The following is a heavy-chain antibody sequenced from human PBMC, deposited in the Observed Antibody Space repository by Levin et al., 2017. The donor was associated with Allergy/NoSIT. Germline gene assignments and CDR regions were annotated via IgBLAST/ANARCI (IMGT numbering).Heavy chain of an antibody. J-gene: IGHJ4*02. Sequence: GGSLRLSCAASGFTFSSYAMSWVRQAPGKGLEWVSAISGSGGSTYYADSVKGRFTISRDNSKNTLYLQMNSLRAEDTAVYYCAKAATYYYDSSGYYQVWGQGTLVTVSS. D-gene: IGHD3-22*01. CDR2: ISGSGGST. V-gene: IGHV3-23*01. CDR3: AKAATYYYDSSGYYQV. CDR1: GFTFSSYA.